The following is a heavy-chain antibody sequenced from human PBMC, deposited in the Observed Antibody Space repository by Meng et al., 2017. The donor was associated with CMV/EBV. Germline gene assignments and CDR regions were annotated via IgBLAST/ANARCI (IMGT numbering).Heavy chain of an antibody. Sequence: SVNVSCKASGRTFSSYTISCVRQAPGQGLEWIGRIIPILVIANYAQKFQGRVTINADKSTSTAYMELGSLRSEDTAVYYCARGYCSSTSCSAPDYWGQGTLVTVSS. CDR1: GRTFSSYT. V-gene: IGHV1-69*02. CDR3: ARGYCSSTSCSAPDY. CDR2: IIPILVIA. J-gene: IGHJ4*02. D-gene: IGHD2-2*01.